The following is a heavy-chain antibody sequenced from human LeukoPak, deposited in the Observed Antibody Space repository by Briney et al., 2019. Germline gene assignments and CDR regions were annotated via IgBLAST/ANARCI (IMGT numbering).Heavy chain of an antibody. CDR3: ARDGRSGSSDY. CDR1: GGSITSSSYY. CDR2: IYYSGST. V-gene: IGHV4-39*07. Sequence: SETLPLTCTVSGGSITSSSYYWGWIRQPPGKGLEWIGSIYYSGSTYYNPSLKSRVTISVDTSKNQFSLKLTSVTAADTAVYHCARDGRSGSSDYWGQGTLVTVSS. D-gene: IGHD1-26*01. J-gene: IGHJ4*02.